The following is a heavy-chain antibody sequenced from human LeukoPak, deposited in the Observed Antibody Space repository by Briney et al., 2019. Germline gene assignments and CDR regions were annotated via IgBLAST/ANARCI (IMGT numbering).Heavy chain of an antibody. CDR1: GFTVGSNY. Sequence: GGSLRLSCAASGFTVGSNYMSWVRQAPGKGLEWVSVIYSGGSTYYADSVKGRFTISRDNSKNTLYLQMNSLRAEDTAVYYCAYGSGSFPGSIFDYWGQGTLVTVSS. V-gene: IGHV3-66*01. CDR3: AYGSGSFPGSIFDY. CDR2: IYSGGST. D-gene: IGHD3-10*01. J-gene: IGHJ4*02.